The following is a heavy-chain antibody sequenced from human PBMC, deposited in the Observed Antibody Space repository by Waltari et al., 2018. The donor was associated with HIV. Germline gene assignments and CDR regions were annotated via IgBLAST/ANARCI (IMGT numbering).Heavy chain of an antibody. CDR2: SYSGGNK. CDR3: ASIAYCGGDCYPRGMDV. J-gene: IGHJ6*02. CDR1: GFTVSSNY. V-gene: IGHV3-66*01. Sequence: EVQLVESGGGLVQPGGSLRLSCAASGFTVSSNYMSWVRQAPGKGLEWVSGSYSGGNKYYAESVKGRFTISRDNSKNTLYLQMNSLRAEDTAVYYCASIAYCGGDCYPRGMDVWGQGTTVTVSS. D-gene: IGHD2-21*02.